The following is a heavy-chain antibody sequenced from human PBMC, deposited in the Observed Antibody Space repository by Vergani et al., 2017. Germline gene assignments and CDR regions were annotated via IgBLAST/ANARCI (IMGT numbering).Heavy chain of an antibody. Sequence: QVQLVQSGAEVKKPGASVKVSCKTSGFTFTGYYIHWVRQAHGQGLEWMGWVNPNNGDTNYAQKFQGRVTITRDTSISTAYMEQNSIKSDDTAIYYCARGAASSGFWAGVDYWGQGTLVTVSS. J-gene: IGHJ4*02. CDR1: GFTFTGYY. CDR2: VNPNNGDT. D-gene: IGHD6-19*01. CDR3: ARGAASSGFWAGVDY. V-gene: IGHV1-2*02.